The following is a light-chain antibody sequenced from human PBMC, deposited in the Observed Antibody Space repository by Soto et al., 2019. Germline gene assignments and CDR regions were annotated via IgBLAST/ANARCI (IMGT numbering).Light chain of an antibody. J-gene: IGKJ2*01. CDR2: KAS. CDR3: QQYNSYSST. CDR1: QSISSW. Sequence: DIQMTQSPSTLSASVGDRVTITCRASQSISSWLAWYQQKPGKAPKLLIYKASSLESGVPSRFSGSGSGTEFTLTISSLQPDDFATYYCQQYNSYSSTFGQGTKLHIK. V-gene: IGKV1-5*03.